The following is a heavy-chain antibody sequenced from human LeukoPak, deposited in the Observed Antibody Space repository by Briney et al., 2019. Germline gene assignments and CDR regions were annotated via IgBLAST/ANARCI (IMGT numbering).Heavy chain of an antibody. CDR1: GFSFGDFA. V-gene: IGHV3-20*04. CDR2: SNWNGGST. J-gene: IGHJ4*02. CDR3: ARAPYYYDSSGYSPSDY. Sequence: PRGSLRLSCTASGFSFGDFAMTWVRQAPGKGLEWVFGSNWNGGSTGYADSVKGRFTISRDNAKNSLYLQMNSLRAEDTALYYCARAPYYYDSSGYSPSDYWGQGTLVTVSS. D-gene: IGHD3-22*01.